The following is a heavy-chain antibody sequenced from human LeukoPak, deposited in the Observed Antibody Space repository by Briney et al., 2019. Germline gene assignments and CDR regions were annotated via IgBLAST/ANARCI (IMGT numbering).Heavy chain of an antibody. CDR2: INPNSGGT. CDR3: ATPRYSSYHYFDY. J-gene: IGHJ4*02. D-gene: IGHD5-18*01. V-gene: IGHV1-2*06. Sequence: GASVKVSCXASGYTFTGYYMHWVRQAPGQGLEWMGRINPNSGGTNYAQKFQGRVTMTRDTSISTAYMELSRLRSEDTAVYYCATPRYSSYHYFDYWGQGTLVTVSS. CDR1: GYTFTGYY.